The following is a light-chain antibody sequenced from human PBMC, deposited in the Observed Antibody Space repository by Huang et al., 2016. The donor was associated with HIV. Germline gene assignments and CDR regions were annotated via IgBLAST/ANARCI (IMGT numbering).Light chain of an antibody. CDR2: DAS. CDR1: QSISTF. Sequence: EIVLTQSPDTLSLSPGESATLSCRASQSISTFLAWYQQKPGQAPRLLIYDASYRAGDIPARCSGSGSGTDFTLTISSLEPEDFAVYYCQHRNNWPPLFTFGQGTRLEIK. J-gene: IGKJ5*01. V-gene: IGKV3-11*01. CDR3: QHRNNWPPLFT.